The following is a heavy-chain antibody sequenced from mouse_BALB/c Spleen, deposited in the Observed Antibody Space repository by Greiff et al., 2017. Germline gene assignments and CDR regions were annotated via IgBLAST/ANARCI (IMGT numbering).Heavy chain of an antibody. CDR1: GYAFSSYW. V-gene: IGHV1-14*01. CDR3: ARGDYRYYFDY. J-gene: IGHJ2*01. Sequence: VQLQQSGAELVRPGSSVKISCKASGYAFSSYWMNWVKQRPGQGLEWIGYINPYNDGTKYNEKFKGKATLTSDKSSSTAYMELSSLTSEDSAVYYCARGDYRYYFDYWGQGTTLTVSS. D-gene: IGHD2-14*01. CDR2: INPYNDGT.